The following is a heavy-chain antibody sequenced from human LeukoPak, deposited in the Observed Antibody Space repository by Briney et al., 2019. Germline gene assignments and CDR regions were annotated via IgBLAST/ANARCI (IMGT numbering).Heavy chain of an antibody. V-gene: IGHV4-30-4*01. CDR3: ARVRTTMIVVES. CDR1: GGSTSGNDDY. Sequence: SETLSLTCSVSGGSTSGNDDYWGWLRQPPGKGLEWIGYIHNSGSTYYNPSLKSRVTVSKDTPKNQFSLKLTSVTAADTAVYYCARVRTTMIVVESWGQGTLVTVSP. J-gene: IGHJ4*02. D-gene: IGHD3-22*01. CDR2: IHNSGST.